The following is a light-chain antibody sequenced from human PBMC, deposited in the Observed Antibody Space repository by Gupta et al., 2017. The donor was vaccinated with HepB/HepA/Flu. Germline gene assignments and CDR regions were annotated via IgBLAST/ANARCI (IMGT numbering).Light chain of an antibody. Sequence: DLQLTHSPSSLSASVGDRVTITCQASQDISNYLNWYQQKPGKAPKLLIYDASNLETGVPSRFSGSGSGTRFTFTISSLQPEDIATYYCQQYDNLTLTFGGGTKVEIK. CDR2: DAS. CDR1: QDISNY. V-gene: IGKV1-33*01. CDR3: QQYDNLTLT. J-gene: IGKJ4*01.